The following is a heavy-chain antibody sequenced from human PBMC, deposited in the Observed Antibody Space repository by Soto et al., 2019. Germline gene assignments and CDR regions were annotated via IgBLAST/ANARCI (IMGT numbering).Heavy chain of an antibody. CDR2: INHSGST. CDR3: DRETYGDYVGYFDP. J-gene: IGHJ5*02. D-gene: IGHD4-17*01. V-gene: IGHV4-34*01. Sequence: TLSLTCAVYGGSFSGYYWSWIRQPPGKGLEWIGEINHSGSTNYNPSLKSRVTISVDTSKNQFSLKLRSVTAADTAVYYCDRETYGDYVGYFDPWGQGIQVTVSS. CDR1: GGSFSGYY.